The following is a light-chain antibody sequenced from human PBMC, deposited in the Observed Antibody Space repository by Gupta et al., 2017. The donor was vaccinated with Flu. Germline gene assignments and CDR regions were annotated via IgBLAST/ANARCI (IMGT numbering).Light chain of an antibody. J-gene: IGKJ5*01. CDR2: AVF. Sequence: PSSAAAAVAVRVIITCRASQSISSWVTWYQSKLRKAPNVLIYAVFGLQTGVPSRFSGCGSVRDFTLTSRSLQPEDFAAYYCLQAKGLPATFGQGTRLEIK. CDR1: QSISSW. V-gene: IGKV1D-12*01. CDR3: LQAKGLPAT.